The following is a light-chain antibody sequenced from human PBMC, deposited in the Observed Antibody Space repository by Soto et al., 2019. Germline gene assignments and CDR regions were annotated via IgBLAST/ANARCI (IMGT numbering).Light chain of an antibody. CDR1: SSDVGGYNL. Sequence: QSVLTQPASVSGSPGQSITISCTRTSSDVGGYNLVSWYQQHPGKAPKLMISEVSKRPSGISDRFSGSKSGSTASLTISGLQAEDEADYYCCSYAGTSTHTVFGGGTQLTVL. V-gene: IGLV2-23*02. CDR2: EVS. J-gene: IGLJ7*01. CDR3: CSYAGTSTHTV.